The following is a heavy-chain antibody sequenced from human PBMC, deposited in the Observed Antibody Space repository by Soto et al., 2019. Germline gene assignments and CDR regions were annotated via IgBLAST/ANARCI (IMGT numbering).Heavy chain of an antibody. D-gene: IGHD2-2*01. J-gene: IGHJ4*02. CDR1: GFTFSSYA. Sequence: GGSLRLSCAASGFTFSSYAMSWVRQAPGKGLEWVSAISGSGGSTYYADSVKGRFTISRDNSKNTLYLQMNSLRAEDTAVYYCAKYRHPPGVPAAPTLFDYWGQGTLVTVSS. V-gene: IGHV3-23*01. CDR2: ISGSGGST. CDR3: AKYRHPPGVPAAPTLFDY.